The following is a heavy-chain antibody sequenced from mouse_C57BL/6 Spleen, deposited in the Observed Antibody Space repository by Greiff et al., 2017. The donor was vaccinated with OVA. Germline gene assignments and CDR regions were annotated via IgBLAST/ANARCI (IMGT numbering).Heavy chain of an antibody. Sequence: QVQLKESGPELVKPGASVKISCKASGYAFSRSWMNWVKQRPGQGLEWLGLIYPGDGDTNYNGKFKGKATLTADKSSSTAYMQLSSLTSEDSSVYFCARHGNYLYYAIDFWGPGTSVTVSS. CDR3: ARHGNYLYYAIDF. V-gene: IGHV1-82*01. CDR1: GYAFSRSW. D-gene: IGHD2-1*01. CDR2: IYPGDGDT. J-gene: IGHJ4*01.